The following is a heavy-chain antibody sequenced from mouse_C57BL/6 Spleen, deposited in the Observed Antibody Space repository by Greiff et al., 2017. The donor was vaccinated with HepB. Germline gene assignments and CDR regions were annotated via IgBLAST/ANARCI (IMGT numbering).Heavy chain of an antibody. CDR1: GFTFSDYG. CDR3: ARDDDGYYKWYFDV. CDR2: ISSGSSTI. V-gene: IGHV5-17*01. D-gene: IGHD2-3*01. Sequence: EVKLVESGGGLVKPGGSLKLSCAASGFTFSDYGMHWVRQAPEKGLEWVAYISSGSSTIYYADTVKGRFTISRDNAKNTLFLQMTSLRSEDTAMYYCARDDDGYYKWYFDVWGTGTTVTVSS. J-gene: IGHJ1*03.